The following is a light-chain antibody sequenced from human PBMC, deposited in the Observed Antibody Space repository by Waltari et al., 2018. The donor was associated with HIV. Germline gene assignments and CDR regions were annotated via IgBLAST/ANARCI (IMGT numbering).Light chain of an antibody. Sequence: DIQMTQSPSTLSASVGDRVTITCRASQTVKTRLAWYQHRPGKAPRLLIYTASTLENEAPSRFSGSGSGTVFTLTINSLQPDDFATYYCQQYYSDSATFGQGTRV. J-gene: IGKJ1*01. CDR3: QQYYSDSAT. CDR2: TAS. V-gene: IGKV1-5*03. CDR1: QTVKTR.